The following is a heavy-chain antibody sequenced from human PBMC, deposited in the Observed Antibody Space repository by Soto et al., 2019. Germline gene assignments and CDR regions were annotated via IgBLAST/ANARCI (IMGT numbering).Heavy chain of an antibody. V-gene: IGHV4-34*03. CDR2: INHSGST. CDR1: GGSFSGHY. J-gene: IGHJ5*02. D-gene: IGHD2-2*01. Sequence: PSQTLSLTCALYGGSFSGHYRSWLRQPPGKGLEWIGAINHSGSTNYNPSLKSRVTISLATSTNQFPLTLRPVTAAASAAYDLGKVPDRWRQGTLVTVPS. CDR3: GKVPDR.